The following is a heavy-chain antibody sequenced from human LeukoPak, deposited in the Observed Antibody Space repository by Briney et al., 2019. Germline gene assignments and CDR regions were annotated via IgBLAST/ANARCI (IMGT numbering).Heavy chain of an antibody. Sequence: PGGSLRLSCAASGFTFSSYAMSWVRQAPGKGLEWVSAISGTGGTTYYADSVKGRFTISRDNSKNTLYLQMSSLRAEDTAVYYCASQTSGYSGYSSHYWGQGTLVTVSS. CDR3: ASQTSGYSGYSSHY. CDR2: ISGTGGTT. D-gene: IGHD5-12*01. V-gene: IGHV3-23*01. CDR1: GFTFSSYA. J-gene: IGHJ4*02.